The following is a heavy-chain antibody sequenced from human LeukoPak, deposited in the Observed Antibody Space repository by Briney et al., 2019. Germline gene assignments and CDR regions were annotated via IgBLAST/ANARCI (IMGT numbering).Heavy chain of an antibody. D-gene: IGHD2-15*01. J-gene: IGHJ4*02. CDR1: GGSISSYY. CDR3: ARAYCSGGSCYSGFDY. Sequence: SETLSLTCTVSGGSISSYYWSWIRQPPGKGLEWIGYIYYSGSTNYNPSLKSRVTISVDTSKNQFSLKLSSVTAADTAVYYCARAYCSGGSCYSGFDYWGQGTLVTVSS. CDR2: IYYSGST. V-gene: IGHV4-59*01.